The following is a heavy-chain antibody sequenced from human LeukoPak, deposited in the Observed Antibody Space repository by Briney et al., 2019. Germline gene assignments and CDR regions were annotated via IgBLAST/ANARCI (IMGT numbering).Heavy chain of an antibody. CDR2: IYTSGST. J-gene: IGHJ6*03. Sequence: SETLSLTCTVSGGSISSYYWSWIRQPAGKGLEWIGRIYTSGSTNYNPSLKSRVTISVDTSKNQFSLKLSSVTAADTAVYYCARDRQTGFYYYYYMDVWGKGTTVTVSS. CDR3: ARDRQTGFYYYYYMDV. D-gene: IGHD1-1*01. CDR1: GGSISSYY. V-gene: IGHV4-4*07.